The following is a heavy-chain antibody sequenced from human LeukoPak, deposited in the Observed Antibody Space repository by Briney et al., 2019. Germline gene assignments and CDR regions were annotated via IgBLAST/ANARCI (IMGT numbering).Heavy chain of an antibody. V-gene: IGHV4-39*03. Sequence: PSETLSLTCAVSGGSISSSTCYWGWIRQPPGKGLEWIGSIYYSGSTYYNPSFKSRVTISVDTSKNQFSLKLSSVTAADTAVYYCRGQRVGGLLTSIYFDYWGQGTLVTVSS. CDR3: RGQRVGGLLTSIYFDY. J-gene: IGHJ4*02. CDR1: GGSISSSTCY. CDR2: IYYSGST. D-gene: IGHD3-10*01.